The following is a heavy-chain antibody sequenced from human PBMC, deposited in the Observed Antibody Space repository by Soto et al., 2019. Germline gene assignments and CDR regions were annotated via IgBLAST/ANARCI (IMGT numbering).Heavy chain of an antibody. CDR3: ASLTSIAAARDFDY. Sequence: SETLSLTCTVSGGSISSSSYYWGWIRQPPGKGLEWIGSIYYSGSTYYNPSLKSRVTISVDTSKNQFSLKLSSVTAADTAVYYCASLTSIAAARDFDYWGQGTLVTVSS. D-gene: IGHD6-13*01. CDR2: IYYSGST. CDR1: GGSISSSSYY. V-gene: IGHV4-39*01. J-gene: IGHJ4*02.